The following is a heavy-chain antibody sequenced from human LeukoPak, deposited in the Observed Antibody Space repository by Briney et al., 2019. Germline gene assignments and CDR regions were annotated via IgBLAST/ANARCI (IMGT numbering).Heavy chain of an antibody. J-gene: IGHJ3*02. Sequence: GGSLRLSCAASGFTFSDYYMSWIRQAPGKGLEWVSAISGSGGSTYYADSVKGRFTISRDNAKNSLYLQMNSLRAEDTAVYYCARGLSGFDAFDIWGQGTMVTVSS. D-gene: IGHD1-26*01. CDR3: ARGLSGFDAFDI. CDR1: GFTFSDYY. CDR2: ISGSGGST. V-gene: IGHV3-11*04.